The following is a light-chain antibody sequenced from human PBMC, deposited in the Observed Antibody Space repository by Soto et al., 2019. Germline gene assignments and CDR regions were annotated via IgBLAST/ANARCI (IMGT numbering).Light chain of an antibody. CDR1: SSDVGSYIF. CDR3: CSYTTSNTRQIV. Sequence: QSVLTQPASVSGSPGQSITISCTGTSSDVGSYIFVSWFQQHPGKAPKLMIYEGSKRPSGVSNRFSGSKSGNTASLTISGLQAEDETDYYCCSYTTSNTRQIVFGTGTKVTVL. J-gene: IGLJ1*01. CDR2: EGS. V-gene: IGLV2-14*02.